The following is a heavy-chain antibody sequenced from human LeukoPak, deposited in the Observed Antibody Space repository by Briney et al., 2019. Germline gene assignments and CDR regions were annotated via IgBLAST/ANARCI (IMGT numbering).Heavy chain of an antibody. Sequence: PGGSLRLSCAASGFTFSGSAMHWVRQASGKGLEWVGRIRSKANSYATAYAASVKGRFTISRDNAKNTLYLQMNSLRAEDTAVYYCASSNWFDPWGQGTLVTVSS. CDR3: ASSNWFDP. CDR1: GFTFSGSA. V-gene: IGHV3-73*01. J-gene: IGHJ5*02. CDR2: IRSKANSYAT.